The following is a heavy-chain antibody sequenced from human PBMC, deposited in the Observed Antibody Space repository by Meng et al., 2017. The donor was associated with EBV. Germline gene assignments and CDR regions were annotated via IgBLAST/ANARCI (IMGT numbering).Heavy chain of an antibody. CDR2: IIPIFGTA. CDR1: GGNFSSYA. J-gene: IGHJ4*02. D-gene: IGHD6-13*01. Sequence: VQLWHSGAEVKKPGSSLKVACKACGGNFSSYAISWVRQAPGQGLEWMGGIIPIFGTANYAQKFQGRVTITADKSTSTAYMELSSLRSEDTAVYYCARAEIAAAGRLDYWGQGTLVTVSS. CDR3: ARAEIAAAGRLDY. V-gene: IGHV1-69*06.